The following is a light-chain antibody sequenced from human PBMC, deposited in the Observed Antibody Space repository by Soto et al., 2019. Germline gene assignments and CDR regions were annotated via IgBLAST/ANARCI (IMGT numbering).Light chain of an antibody. CDR1: QSVSSIY. J-gene: IGKJ5*01. V-gene: IGKV3-11*01. Sequence: PGERATLSCRASQSVSSIYFAWYQQKRGQAPRLLIYGVSSRATGIPARFSGSGSGTDFTLTISSLEPEDFAVYYCQQRMNWPLTFGQGTRLEIK. CDR2: GVS. CDR3: QQRMNWPLT.